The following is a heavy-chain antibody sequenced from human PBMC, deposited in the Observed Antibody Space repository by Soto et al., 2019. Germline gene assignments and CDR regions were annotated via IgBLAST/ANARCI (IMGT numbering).Heavy chain of an antibody. D-gene: IGHD3-3*01. CDR3: AKAITIFGVVEQQMGFDY. Sequence: GGSLRLSCAASGFTFSSYGMHWVRQAPGKGLEWVAVISYDGSNKYYADSVKGRFTISRDNSKNTLYQQMNSLRAEDTAVYYCAKAITIFGVVEQQMGFDYWGQGTLVTVSS. J-gene: IGHJ4*02. CDR2: ISYDGSNK. CDR1: GFTFSSYG. V-gene: IGHV3-30*18.